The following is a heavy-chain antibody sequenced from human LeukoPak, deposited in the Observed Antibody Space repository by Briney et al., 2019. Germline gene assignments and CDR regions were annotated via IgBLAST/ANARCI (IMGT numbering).Heavy chain of an antibody. CDR1: GGTSSNQG. Sequence: RAAVKASARASGGTSSNQGISWVPQAPGKRLKWKGGTIPIFGTANYAQEFQERCALTAHKGTRTAYMELSSLRADDTAVYYCARAFPPNYDSSGENFDDWGQGTLVTVSS. CDR2: TIPIFGTA. CDR3: ARAFPPNYDSSGENFDD. V-gene: IGHV1-69*06. D-gene: IGHD3-22*01. J-gene: IGHJ4*02.